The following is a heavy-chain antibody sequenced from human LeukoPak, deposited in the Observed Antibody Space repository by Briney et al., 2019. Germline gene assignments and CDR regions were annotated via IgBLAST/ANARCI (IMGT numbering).Heavy chain of an antibody. Sequence: ASVKVSCKASGYTFTSYYMHWVRQAPGQGLEWMGIINPSGGSTSYAQKFQGRVTMTRDTSTSTAYMELSSLRSEDTAVYYCARGRGSGIIFYYYGMDVWGQGTTVTVSS. J-gene: IGHJ6*02. V-gene: IGHV1-46*01. CDR2: INPSGGST. D-gene: IGHD3-10*01. CDR3: ARGRGSGIIFYYYGMDV. CDR1: GYTFTSYY.